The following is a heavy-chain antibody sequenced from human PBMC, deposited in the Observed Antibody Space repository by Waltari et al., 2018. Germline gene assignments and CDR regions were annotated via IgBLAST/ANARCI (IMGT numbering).Heavy chain of an antibody. CDR1: VSSNY. D-gene: IGHD2-2*01. J-gene: IGHJ4*02. CDR3: ARGYCSSTSCYALDY. Sequence: VSSNYMSWVRQAPGKGLEWVSVIYSGGSTYYADSVKGRFTISRDNSKNTLYLQMNSLRAEDTAVYYCARGYCSSTSCYALDYWGQGTLVTVSS. V-gene: IGHV3-53*01. CDR2: IYSGGST.